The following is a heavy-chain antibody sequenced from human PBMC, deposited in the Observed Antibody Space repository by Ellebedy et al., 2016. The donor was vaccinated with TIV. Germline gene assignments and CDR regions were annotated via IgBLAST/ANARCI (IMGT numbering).Heavy chain of an antibody. CDR3: AAFPYISSSSAF. D-gene: IGHD6-6*01. J-gene: IGHJ4*02. Sequence: ASVKVSCKTSGYTFTAFHIHWVRQAPGQGLEWMGWVYPNSGDTNYAQKFQGRVTFTRDTSTRTVYMEMTRLRSDDTAVYYCAAFPYISSSSAFWGQGSLVTVSS. CDR2: VYPNSGDT. CDR1: GYTFTAFH. V-gene: IGHV1-2*02.